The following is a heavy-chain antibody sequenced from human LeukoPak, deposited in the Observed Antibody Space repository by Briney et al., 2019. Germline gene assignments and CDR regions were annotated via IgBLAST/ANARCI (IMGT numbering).Heavy chain of an antibody. V-gene: IGHV5-51*01. CDR1: GYSFTSYW. CDR2: IYPGDSDT. CDR3: ARPGSSSSGRVAAFDI. Sequence: GESLKISCKGSGYSFTSYWIGWVRQMPGKGLEWMGIIYPGDSDTRYSPSFQGQVTISADKSISTAYLQWSSLKASDTAMYYCARPGSSSSGRVAAFDIWGQGTMVTVSS. D-gene: IGHD6-6*01. J-gene: IGHJ3*02.